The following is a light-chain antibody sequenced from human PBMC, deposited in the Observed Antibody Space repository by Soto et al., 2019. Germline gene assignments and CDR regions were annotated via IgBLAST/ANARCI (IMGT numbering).Light chain of an antibody. J-gene: IGKJ2*01. V-gene: IGKV3-20*01. CDR2: DVS. CDR3: QQYENSVMYT. CDR1: QSVRSSF. Sequence: EIVLTQSPGTLSLSPGERATLSCRASQSVRSSFFAWYQQKPGQAPRLLIYDVSVRATGIPDRFRGSGSGTDFTLTINRLEPEVFAVYYCQQYENSVMYTFGQGTKLEIK.